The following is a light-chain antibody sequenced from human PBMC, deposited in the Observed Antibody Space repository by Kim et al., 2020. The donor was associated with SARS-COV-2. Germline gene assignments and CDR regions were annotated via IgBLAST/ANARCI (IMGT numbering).Light chain of an antibody. J-gene: IGKJ1*01. CDR2: AAS. CDR1: QSTSSY. Sequence: LSESVGDRATIARRARQSTSSYLNWYQQKPGKPPTLLIYAASSLQSGVPSRFSGSGSGTDFTLTISSLQPEDFATYYCQQSYRWTFGQGTKVDIK. CDR3: QQSYRWT. V-gene: IGKV1-39*01.